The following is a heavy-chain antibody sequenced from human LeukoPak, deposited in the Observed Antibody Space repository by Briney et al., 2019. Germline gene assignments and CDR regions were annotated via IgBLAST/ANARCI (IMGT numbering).Heavy chain of an antibody. Sequence: SETLSLTCTVSGGSISSRSYYWGWIRQPPGKGLEWIGSIYYSGSTYYNPSLKSRVTISVDTSKNQFSLKVSSVTAADAAVYYCARHHAYMDVWGQGTTVSVSS. D-gene: IGHD2-2*01. V-gene: IGHV4-39*01. J-gene: IGHJ6*02. CDR2: IYYSGST. CDR3: ARHHAYMDV. CDR1: GGSISSRSYY.